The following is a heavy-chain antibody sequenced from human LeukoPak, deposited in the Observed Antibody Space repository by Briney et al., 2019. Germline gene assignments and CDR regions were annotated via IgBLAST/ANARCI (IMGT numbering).Heavy chain of an antibody. Sequence: ASVKVSCKASGGTFSSYAISWVRQAPGQGLEWMGGIIPIFGTANYAQKFQGRVMITTDESTSTAYMELSSLRSEDTAVYYCASDPTGGYFDYWGQGTLVTVSS. J-gene: IGHJ4*02. CDR1: GGTFSSYA. D-gene: IGHD1-14*01. CDR2: IIPIFGTA. V-gene: IGHV1-69*05. CDR3: ASDPTGGYFDY.